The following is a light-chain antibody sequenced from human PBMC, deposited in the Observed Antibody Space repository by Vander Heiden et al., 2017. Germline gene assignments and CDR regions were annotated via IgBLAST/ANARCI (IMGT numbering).Light chain of an antibody. CDR2: GAA. CDR3: QQQGSSPTT. Sequence: VFAQSPGTLSLSPGESATLSCRPSQSVSSSNFASYQQKPAQPPTLLLYGAASRATAIPDRFSGSGSCTDFTLTISRLEPADYAVYYCQQQGSSPTTFGQGTRLEIK. CDR1: QSVSSSN. V-gene: IGKV3-20*01. J-gene: IGKJ5*01.